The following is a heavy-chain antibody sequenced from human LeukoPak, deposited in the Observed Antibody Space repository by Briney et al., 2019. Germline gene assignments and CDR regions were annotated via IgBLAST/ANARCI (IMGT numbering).Heavy chain of an antibody. CDR1: GFTFGKYW. Sequence: GGSLRLSYVASGFTFGKYWMSWVRQAPGKGLEWVANIKLDGSEKNYVDSVKGRFTISRDNTKNSLYLQMNSLRAEDTAVFYCARDQYDTWSRRGNFDSWGQGTLVIVSS. CDR3: ARDQYDTWSRRGNFDS. V-gene: IGHV3-7*03. J-gene: IGHJ4*02. D-gene: IGHD3-3*01. CDR2: IKLDGSEK.